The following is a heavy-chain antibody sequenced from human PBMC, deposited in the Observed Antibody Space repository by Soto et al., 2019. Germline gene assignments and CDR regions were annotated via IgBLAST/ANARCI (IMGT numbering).Heavy chain of an antibody. CDR1: GDSVSSNSAA. V-gene: IGHV6-1*01. J-gene: IGHJ3*02. Sequence: SQTLSLTCAISGDSVSSNSAAWNWIRQSPSRGLEWLGRTYYRSKWYNDYAVSVKSRITINPDTSKNQFSLQLNSVTPEDTAVYYCARGRMRNYYDSSGYTPLPDAFDIWGQGTMVTVSS. D-gene: IGHD3-22*01. CDR2: TYYRSKWYN. CDR3: ARGRMRNYYDSSGYTPLPDAFDI.